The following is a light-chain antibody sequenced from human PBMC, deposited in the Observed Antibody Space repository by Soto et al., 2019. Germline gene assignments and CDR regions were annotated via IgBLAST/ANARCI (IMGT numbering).Light chain of an antibody. CDR1: QSVSSSF. V-gene: IGKV3-20*01. J-gene: IGKJ5*01. CDR2: GAS. Sequence: IVLTQSPGTLSLSPGERATLSCRASQSVSSSFLARYQQKVGQAPRLLIYGASSRATGIPDRFSGSGSGTDFTLTISRLEPEDFAVYYCQQYGSSPRTFGQGTRLEI. CDR3: QQYGSSPRT.